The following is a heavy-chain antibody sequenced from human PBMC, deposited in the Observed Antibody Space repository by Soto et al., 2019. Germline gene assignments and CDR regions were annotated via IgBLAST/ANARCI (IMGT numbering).Heavy chain of an antibody. V-gene: IGHV4-59*01. D-gene: IGHD2-2*01. J-gene: IGHJ3*02. CDR1: GASMNSYY. CDR2: GYYTGST. CDR3: ARGYCAGTSCHDSFDI. Sequence: QVQLQESGPGLVKPSETLSLTCTVSGASMNSYYWSWIRQPPGKGLEWSGFGYYTGSTNYDPSLKSRVTISIDTSKNQFSLRLSSVTAADTAVYYCARGYCAGTSCHDSFDIWGQGTVVTVSS.